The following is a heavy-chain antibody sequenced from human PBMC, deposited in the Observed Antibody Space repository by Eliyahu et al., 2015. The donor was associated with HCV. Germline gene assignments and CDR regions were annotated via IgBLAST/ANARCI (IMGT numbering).Heavy chain of an antibody. J-gene: IGHJ5*02. D-gene: IGHD3-9*01. Sequence: QLQLQESGPGLVKPSETLSLTCTVXGGSISSXSYYWGWIRQPPGKGLXWIGSIYXXGXTYYXPSXKSXVTISVDTSKNQFSLKLSSVTAADTAVYYCARLYYDILTGYLNIALNWFDPWGQGTLVTVSS. CDR1: GGSISSXSYY. V-gene: IGHV4-39*01. CDR2: IYXXGXT. CDR3: ARLYYDILTGYLNIALNWFDP.